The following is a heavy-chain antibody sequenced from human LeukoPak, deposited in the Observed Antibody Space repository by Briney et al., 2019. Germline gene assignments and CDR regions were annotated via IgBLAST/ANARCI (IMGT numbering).Heavy chain of an antibody. D-gene: IGHD1-26*01. V-gene: IGHV3-11*04. CDR2: ISSSGSTI. CDR3: AREKIVGALRGAFDI. Sequence: MSGGSLRLSCAASGFTFSDYYMSWIRQAPGKGLEWVSYISSSGSTIYYADSVKGRFTISRDNAKNSLYLQMNSLRDEDTAVYYCAREKIVGALRGAFDIWGQGTMVTVSS. J-gene: IGHJ3*02. CDR1: GFTFSDYY.